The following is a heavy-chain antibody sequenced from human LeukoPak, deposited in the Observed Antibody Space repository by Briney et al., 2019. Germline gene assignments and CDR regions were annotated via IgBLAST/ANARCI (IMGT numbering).Heavy chain of an antibody. CDR3: ARETATVTTPGPNWYYYYMDV. Sequence: SETLSFTCSVSGGSISSSSYYWGWIRQPPGKGLGWIGSIYYSRSTYYNPSLKSRVTISVDTSKNQFSLKLSSVTAADTAVYYCARETATVTTPGPNWYYYYMDVWGKGTTVTVSS. J-gene: IGHJ6*03. V-gene: IGHV4-39*07. CDR2: IYYSRST. CDR1: GGSISSSSYY. D-gene: IGHD4-17*01.